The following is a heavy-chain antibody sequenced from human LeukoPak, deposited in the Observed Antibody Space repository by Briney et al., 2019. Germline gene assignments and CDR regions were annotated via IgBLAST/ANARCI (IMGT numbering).Heavy chain of an antibody. CDR3: ARGGRAFWSGYLDY. CDR2: INHSGST. CDR1: GGSFSGYY. J-gene: IGHJ4*02. D-gene: IGHD3-3*01. V-gene: IGHV4-34*01. Sequence: KPSETLSLTCAVYGGSFSGYYWSWIRQPPGKGLEWIGEINHSGSTNYNPSLKSRVTISVDTSKNQFSLKLSSVTAADTAVYYCARGGRAFWSGYLDYWGQGTLVTVSS.